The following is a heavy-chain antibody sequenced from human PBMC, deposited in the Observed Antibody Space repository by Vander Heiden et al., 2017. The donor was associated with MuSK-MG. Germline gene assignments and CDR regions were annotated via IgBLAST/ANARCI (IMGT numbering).Heavy chain of an antibody. CDR3: AKDVRNLVGAYDY. V-gene: IGHV3-9*01. D-gene: IGHD1-26*01. CDR1: GFTFDDYA. CDR2: ISWNSGSI. Sequence: EVQLVESGGGLVQPGRSLRLSCAASGFTFDDYAMHWVRQAPGKGLEWVSGISWNSGSIGYADSVKGRFTISRDNAKNSLYLQMNSLRAEDTALYYCAKDVRNLVGAYDYWGQGTLVTVSS. J-gene: IGHJ4*02.